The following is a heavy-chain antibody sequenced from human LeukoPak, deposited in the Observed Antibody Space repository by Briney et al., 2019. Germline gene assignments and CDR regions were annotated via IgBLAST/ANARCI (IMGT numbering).Heavy chain of an antibody. CDR2: INARGDT. Sequence: PSETLSLTCAVYGWSFNDYYWNWLRQPPGKGLEWIGEINARGDTNFNPSLKSRVTISVDMSKSQFSLRLTSMIAADTAVYYCARGQVPAARGYNWFDPWGQGTLVTVSS. D-gene: IGHD2-2*01. CDR1: GWSFNDYY. V-gene: IGHV4-34*01. J-gene: IGHJ5*02. CDR3: ARGQVPAARGYNWFDP.